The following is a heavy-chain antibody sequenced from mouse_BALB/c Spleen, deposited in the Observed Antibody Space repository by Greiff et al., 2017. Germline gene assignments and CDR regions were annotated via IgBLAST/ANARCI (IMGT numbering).Heavy chain of an antibody. Sequence: VQLKESGGGLVQPGGSLKLSCAASGFTFSSYGMSWVRQTPDKRLELVATINSNGGSTYYPDSVKGRFTISRDNAKNTLYLQMSSLKSEDTAMYYCARDRGYYYGSSSFAMDYWGQGTSVTVSS. D-gene: IGHD1-1*01. V-gene: IGHV5-6-3*01. CDR1: GFTFSSYG. CDR2: INSNGGST. CDR3: ARDRGYYYGSSSFAMDY. J-gene: IGHJ4*01.